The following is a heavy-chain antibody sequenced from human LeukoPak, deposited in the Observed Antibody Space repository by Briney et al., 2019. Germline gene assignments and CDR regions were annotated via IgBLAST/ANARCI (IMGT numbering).Heavy chain of an antibody. V-gene: IGHV3-21*01. D-gene: IGHD2-2*01. Sequence: GGSLRLSCAASGFTFSSYSMNWVRQAPGKGLEWVSSISSSSSYIYYADSVKGRFTISRDNAKNSLYLQMNSLRAEDTAVYYCARDLGGGIDIVVVNYFDYWGQGTLVTVSS. CDR1: GFTFSSYS. J-gene: IGHJ4*02. CDR2: ISSSSSYI. CDR3: ARDLGGGIDIVVVNYFDY.